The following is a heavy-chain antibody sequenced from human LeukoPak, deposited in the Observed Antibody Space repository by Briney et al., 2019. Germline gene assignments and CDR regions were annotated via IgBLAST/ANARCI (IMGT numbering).Heavy chain of an antibody. CDR1: GGSFSGYY. CDR3: ARYSSSWYKNWFDP. J-gene: IGHJ5*02. D-gene: IGHD6-13*01. V-gene: IGHV4-34*01. CDR2: INHSGST. Sequence: SETLSLTCAGYGGSFSGYYWSWIRQPPGKGLEWIGEINHSGSTNYNPSLKSRVTISVDTSKNQFSLKLSSVTAADTAVYHCARYSSSWYKNWFDPWGQGTLVTVSS.